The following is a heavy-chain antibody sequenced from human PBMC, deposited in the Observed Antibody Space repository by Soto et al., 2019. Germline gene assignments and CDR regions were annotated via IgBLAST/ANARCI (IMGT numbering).Heavy chain of an antibody. CDR3: AKSELGLRYYFDY. D-gene: IGHD7-27*01. V-gene: IGHV3-23*01. CDR1: GFTFSSYA. Sequence: EVQLLESGGGLVQSGGSLRLSCAASGFTFSSYAMSWVRQAPGKGLEWVSAISGSGGSTYYADSVKGRFTISRDNSKNTLYLQMNSLRAEDTAVYYCAKSELGLRYYFDYWGQGTLVTVSS. CDR2: ISGSGGST. J-gene: IGHJ4*02.